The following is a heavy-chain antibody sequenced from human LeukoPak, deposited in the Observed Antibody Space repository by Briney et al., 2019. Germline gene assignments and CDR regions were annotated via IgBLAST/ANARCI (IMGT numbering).Heavy chain of an antibody. D-gene: IGHD3-10*01. CDR2: ISSNGANT. J-gene: IGHJ4*02. V-gene: IGHV3-23*01. CDR3: TTDDSGSYPPTVDY. CDR1: GFTFSSNA. Sequence: PGGTLRLSCAASGFTFSSNAMTWVRQAPGKGLEWVSSISSNGANTYYADSVKGRFTISRDNSKNTLYLQMNSLKTEDTAVYYCTTDDSGSYPPTVDYWGQGTLVTVSS.